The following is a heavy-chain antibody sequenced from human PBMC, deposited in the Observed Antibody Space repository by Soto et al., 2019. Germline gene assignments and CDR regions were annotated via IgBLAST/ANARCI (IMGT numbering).Heavy chain of an antibody. CDR2: ISSSSSTI. CDR3: ARDRWDSRGIDY. D-gene: IGHD3-22*01. J-gene: IGHJ4*02. V-gene: IGHV3-48*02. Sequence: GSLRLSCAASGFTFSSYSMNWVRQAPGKGLEWVSYISSSSSTIYYADSVKGRFTISRDNAKNSLYLQMNSLRDEDTAVYYCARDRWDSRGIDYWGQGTLVTAPQ. CDR1: GFTFSSYS.